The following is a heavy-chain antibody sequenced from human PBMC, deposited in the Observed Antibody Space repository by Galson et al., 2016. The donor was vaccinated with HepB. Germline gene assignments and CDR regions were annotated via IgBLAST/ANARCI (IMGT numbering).Heavy chain of an antibody. V-gene: IGHV1-46*02. CDR2: IKPSGGNT. J-gene: IGHJ4*02. CDR3: AREIDHSFYFDY. CDR1: GYTFNTYN. Sequence: SVKVSCKASGYTFNTYNIHWVRQAPGQGLEWMGIIKPSGGNTIYAQKFQDRITMTRDTSTSTVYMELISLRSEDTAVYYCAREIDHSFYFDYWGQGTLLTVSS. D-gene: IGHD1-14*01.